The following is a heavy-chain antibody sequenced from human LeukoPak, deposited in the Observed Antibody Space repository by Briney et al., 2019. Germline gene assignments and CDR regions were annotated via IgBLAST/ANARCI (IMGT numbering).Heavy chain of an antibody. D-gene: IGHD3-16*02. V-gene: IGHV4-34*01. Sequence: SETLSLTCAVYGGSFSGYYWSWIRQPPGKGLEWIGEINHSGSTNYNPSLKSRVTISVDTSKNQFSLKLSSVTAADTAVYYCARGGVDDYVGGSYRIAHNWFDPWGQGTLVTVSS. J-gene: IGHJ5*02. CDR2: INHSGST. CDR3: ARGGVDDYVGGSYRIAHNWFDP. CDR1: GGSFSGYY.